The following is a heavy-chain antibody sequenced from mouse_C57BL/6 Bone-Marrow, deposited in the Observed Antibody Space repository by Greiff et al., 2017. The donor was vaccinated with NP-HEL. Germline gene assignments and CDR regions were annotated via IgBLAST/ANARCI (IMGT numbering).Heavy chain of an antibody. D-gene: IGHD2-3*01. V-gene: IGHV1-81*01. J-gene: IGHJ3*01. CDR1: GYTFTSYG. Sequence: VKLLESGAELARPGASVKLSCKASGYTFTSYGISWVKQRTGQGLEWIGEIYPRSGNTYYNEKFKGKATLTADKSSSTAYMELRSLTSEDSAVYFCARQGWLLRDAYWGQGTLVTVSA. CDR2: IYPRSGNT. CDR3: ARQGWLLRDAY.